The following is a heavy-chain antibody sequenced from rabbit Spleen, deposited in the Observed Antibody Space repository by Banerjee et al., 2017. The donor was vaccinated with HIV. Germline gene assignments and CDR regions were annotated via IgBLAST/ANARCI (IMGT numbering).Heavy chain of an antibody. Sequence: QEQLVESGGGLVQPEGSLTLTCKASGLDFSGTYWVYWVRQAPGKGLEWIGSIYADSSETTYYASWAKGRFTIARTSSTTVTLQMTSLTAADTATYFCARDLVAVIGWNFNLWGPGTLVTVS. J-gene: IGHJ4*01. CDR3: ARDLVAVIGWNFNL. CDR1: GLDFSGTYW. V-gene: IGHV1S45*01. D-gene: IGHD1-1*01. CDR2: IYADSSETT.